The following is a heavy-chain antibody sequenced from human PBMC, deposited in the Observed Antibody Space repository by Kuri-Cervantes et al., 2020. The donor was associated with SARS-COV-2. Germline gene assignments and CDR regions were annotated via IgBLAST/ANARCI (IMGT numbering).Heavy chain of an antibody. V-gene: IGHV3-15*01. J-gene: IGHJ4*02. CDR3: AKYQCTASRPLVDC. Sequence: GESLKISCAASGISFHNAWMGWVRQTPGKGLEWVGRLKSRSDGGKRDYAEPVKGRFVISRDDATSTMYLQVNSLIIEDTGIYYCAKYQCTASRPLVDCWGQGTLVTVSS. CDR2: LKSRSDGGKR. D-gene: IGHD5-18*01. CDR1: GISFHNAW.